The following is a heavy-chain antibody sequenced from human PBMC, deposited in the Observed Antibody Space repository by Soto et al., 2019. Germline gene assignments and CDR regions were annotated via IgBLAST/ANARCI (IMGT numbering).Heavy chain of an antibody. V-gene: IGHV4-30-4*01. Sequence: SETLSLTCTVSGGSISSGDYYWRWIRPPPGKGLEWIGYIYYSGSTYYNPSLKSRVTISVDTSKNQFSLKLSSVTAADTAVYYCARAAMPYYYYYGMDVWGQGTTVTVSS. CDR1: GGSISSGDYY. J-gene: IGHJ6*02. CDR2: IYYSGST. CDR3: ARAAMPYYYYYGMDV. D-gene: IGHD2-2*01.